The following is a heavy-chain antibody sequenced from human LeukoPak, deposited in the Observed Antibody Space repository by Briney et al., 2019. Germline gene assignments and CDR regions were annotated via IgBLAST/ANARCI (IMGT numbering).Heavy chain of an antibody. D-gene: IGHD5-18*01. CDR3: ARGIQLWLNRSPDY. V-gene: IGHV1-2*02. CDR2: INPNSGGT. Sequence: GESLKISCKASGYTFTGYYMHWVRQAPGQGLEWMGWINPNSGGTNYAQKFQGRVTMTRDTSISTAYMELSRLRSDDTAVYHCARGIQLWLNRSPDYWGQGTLVTVSS. J-gene: IGHJ4*02. CDR1: GYTFTGYY.